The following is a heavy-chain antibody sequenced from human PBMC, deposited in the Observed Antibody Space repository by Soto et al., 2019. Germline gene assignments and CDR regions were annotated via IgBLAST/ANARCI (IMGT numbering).Heavy chain of an antibody. D-gene: IGHD2-2*01. CDR1: GYSFTSYW. J-gene: IGHJ4*02. Sequence: GESLKISCKGSGYSFTSYWVGWVRQMPGKGLEWMGIIYPGDSDTRYSPSFQGQVTISADKSISTAYLQWSSLKASGTAMYYCARGGKIYCSSTSCYFDYWGQGTLVTVSS. V-gene: IGHV5-51*01. CDR2: IYPGDSDT. CDR3: ARGGKIYCSSTSCYFDY.